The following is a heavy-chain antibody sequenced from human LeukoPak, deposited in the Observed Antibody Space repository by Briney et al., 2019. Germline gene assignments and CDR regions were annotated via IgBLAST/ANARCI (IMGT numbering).Heavy chain of an antibody. D-gene: IGHD3-10*01. CDR1: GGTFSSYA. J-gene: IGHJ4*02. CDR2: IIPIFGTA. V-gene: IGHV1-69*13. CDR3: AGTMVRGVIPIVFDY. Sequence: GASVKVSCKASGGTFSSYAISWVRQAPGQGLEWMGGIIPIFGTANYAQKFQGRVTITADESTSTAYMELSSLRSEDTAVYYCAGTMVRGVIPIVFDYWGQGTLVTVSS.